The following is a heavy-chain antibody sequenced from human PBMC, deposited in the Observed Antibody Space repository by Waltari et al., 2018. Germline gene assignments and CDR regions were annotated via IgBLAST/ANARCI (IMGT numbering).Heavy chain of an antibody. Sequence: QVQLQESGPGLVKPSKPLSLTCNVSGDAIQAYYWSWIRQPAGKGLEWIGSIHHIVGTNYNPSLGSRVTMSLDMSKNRFSLRLSSVTAADTALYFCARCRYLEEHYYMDIWGKGTTVTVSS. CDR3: ARCRYLEEHYYMDI. J-gene: IGHJ6*03. D-gene: IGHD3-3*01. V-gene: IGHV4-4*07. CDR1: GDAIQAYY. CDR2: IHHIVGT.